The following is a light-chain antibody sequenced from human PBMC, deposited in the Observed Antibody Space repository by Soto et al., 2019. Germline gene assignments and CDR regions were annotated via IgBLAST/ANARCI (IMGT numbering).Light chain of an antibody. CDR2: GNT. CDR3: QSHDSSLNSWV. Sequence: QPVLTQPPSMSGAPGQRVTISCTGSSSNIGAGYDVHWYQLLPGTAPKLIIYGNTNRPSGVPDRFSGSKSGTSASLAITGLRAEDEADYYCQSHDSSLNSWVFGGGTKVTVL. CDR1: SSNIGAGYD. V-gene: IGLV1-40*01. J-gene: IGLJ3*02.